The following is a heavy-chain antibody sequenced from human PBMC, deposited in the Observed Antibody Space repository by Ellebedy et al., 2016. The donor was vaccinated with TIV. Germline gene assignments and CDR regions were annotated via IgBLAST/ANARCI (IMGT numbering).Heavy chain of an antibody. D-gene: IGHD2-2*01. CDR1: GFTFSNAW. J-gene: IGHJ4*02. Sequence: GESLKISCAASGFTFSNAWMSWVRQAPGKGLEWVGRIKSKTDGGTTDYAAPVKGRFTISRDDSKNTLYLQMNSLKTEDTAVYYCTTDLSGWLPARFDYWGQGTLVTVSS. CDR3: TTDLSGWLPARFDY. V-gene: IGHV3-15*01. CDR2: IKSKTDGGTT.